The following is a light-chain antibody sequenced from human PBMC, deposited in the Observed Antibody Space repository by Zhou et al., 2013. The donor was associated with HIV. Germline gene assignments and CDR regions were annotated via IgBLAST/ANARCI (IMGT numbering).Light chain of an antibody. J-gene: IGKJ5*01. V-gene: IGKV3-15*01. CDR2: DTS. CDR1: QNVFSN. Sequence: EVVMTQSPSTLSVSPGERVALSCRASQNVFSNLAWYQQKPGQAPSLLIYDTSTRATGVPDRFSGSGSETEFSLSISNLQTEDFAVYYCQQRSSWPITFGQGTRLEIK. CDR3: QQRSSWPIT.